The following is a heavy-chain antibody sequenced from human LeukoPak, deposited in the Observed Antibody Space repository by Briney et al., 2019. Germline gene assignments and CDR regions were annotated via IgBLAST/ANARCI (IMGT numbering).Heavy chain of an antibody. V-gene: IGHV4-61*02. D-gene: IGHD5-18*01. J-gene: IGHJ5*02. CDR3: ASSSRKRGYSYRNWFDP. CDR1: GGSISSGSYY. Sequence: KPSETLSLTCTVSGGSISSGSYYWSWIRQPAGKGLEWIGRIYTSGCTNYNPSRKSGGRISVDTSKNRSSLTLSCVTASDTAVYYCASSSRKRGYSYRNWFDPWGQGTLVTVSS. CDR2: IYTSGCT.